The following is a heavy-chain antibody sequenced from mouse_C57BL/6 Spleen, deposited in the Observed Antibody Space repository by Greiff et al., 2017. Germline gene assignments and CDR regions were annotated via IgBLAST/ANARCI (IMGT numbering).Heavy chain of an antibody. Sequence: EVQLQLSGPELVKPGASVQMSCKASGYTFTDYNMHWVKQSHGKSLEWIGYINPNNGGTSYNQKFKGKATLTVNKSSSTAYMELRSLTSEDSAVYDCARKRLFFDYRRQGTTLTVS. CDR2: INPNNGGT. CDR3: ARKRLFFDY. V-gene: IGHV1-22*01. CDR1: GYTFTDYN. J-gene: IGHJ2*01.